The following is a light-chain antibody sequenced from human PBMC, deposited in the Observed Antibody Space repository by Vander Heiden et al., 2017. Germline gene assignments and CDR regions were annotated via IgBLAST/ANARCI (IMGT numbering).Light chain of an antibody. CDR1: SSNIGSNY. V-gene: IGLV1-47*01. CDR3: AAWDDSLSGYV. J-gene: IGLJ1*01. CDR2: RNN. Sequence: QSVLTQPPSASGTPGQRVTISCSGSSSNIGSNYVSWYQQLPGTAPKLLIYRNNQRTSGVPDRFSGSKSGTSASLAISGLRSEDEADYYCAAWDDSLSGYVFGTGTKVTVL.